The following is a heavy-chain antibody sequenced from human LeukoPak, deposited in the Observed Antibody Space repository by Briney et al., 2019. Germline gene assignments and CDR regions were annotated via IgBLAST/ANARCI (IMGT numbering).Heavy chain of an antibody. CDR2: VDSSGNT. Sequence: SETLSLTCSVSVVSMNGYYWSWLRQSAGNRVEWIGHVDSSGNTNYNPSLESRVTMSVDTSKNQFSLKLSSVTAADTAMYYCARARDSGSYYYYYYMDVWGKGTTVTVSS. V-gene: IGHV4-4*07. D-gene: IGHD1-26*01. J-gene: IGHJ6*03. CDR1: VVSMNGYY. CDR3: ARARDSGSYYYYYYMDV.